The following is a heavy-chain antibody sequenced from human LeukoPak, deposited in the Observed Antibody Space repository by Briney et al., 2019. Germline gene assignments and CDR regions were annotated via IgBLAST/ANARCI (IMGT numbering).Heavy chain of an antibody. CDR2: ISDDGRRN. Sequence: PGGSLRLSCAASGFSFISYGMHWVRQAPGKGLEWVGVISDDGRRNDYADSVKGRFTISRDNSKDTLYLQMNSLRAEDTAVYYCAKRPSDYGDYVSYFDYWGQGTLVTVSS. CDR1: GFSFISYG. D-gene: IGHD4-17*01. CDR3: AKRPSDYGDYVSYFDY. J-gene: IGHJ4*02. V-gene: IGHV3-30*18.